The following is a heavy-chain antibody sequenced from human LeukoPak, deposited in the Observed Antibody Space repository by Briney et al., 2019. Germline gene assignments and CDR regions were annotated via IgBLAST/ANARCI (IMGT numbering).Heavy chain of an antibody. D-gene: IGHD3-9*01. CDR1: GGSISSYY. V-gene: IGHV4-59*01. Sequence: SETLSLTCTVSGGSISSYYWSWIRQPPGKGLEWIGYIYYSGSTNYNPSLKSRVTISVDTSKNQFSLKLSSVTAADTAVYYCARGLYYDILTGYYRGFDYWGQGTLVTVSS. CDR2: IYYSGST. J-gene: IGHJ4*02. CDR3: ARGLYYDILTGYYRGFDY.